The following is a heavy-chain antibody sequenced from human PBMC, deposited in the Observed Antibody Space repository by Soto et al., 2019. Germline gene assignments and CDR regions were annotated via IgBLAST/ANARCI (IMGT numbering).Heavy chain of an antibody. CDR1: GLTFSNAW. Sequence: GGSLRLSCTASGLTFSNAWMSWVRQAPGKGLEWIGRIKGESDGGTTDYATPVKGRFSISRDQSKDTLYLHMNSLKTEDTAVYYCTTGLSNGYYNFDYWGQGT. D-gene: IGHD3-22*01. CDR2: IKGESDGGTT. J-gene: IGHJ4*02. CDR3: TTGLSNGYYNFDY. V-gene: IGHV3-15*01.